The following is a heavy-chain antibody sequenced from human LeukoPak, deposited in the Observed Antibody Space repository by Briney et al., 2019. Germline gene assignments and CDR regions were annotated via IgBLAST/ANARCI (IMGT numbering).Heavy chain of an antibody. V-gene: IGHV3-23*01. Sequence: GGSLRLSCAASGFTFSSYAMSWVRQAPGKGLEWVSAISGSGGSTYYADSVKGRFTISRDNSKNTLYLQMSSLRAEDTAVYYCAKVDGYSSSWALIDYWGQGTLVTVSS. CDR3: AKVDGYSSSWALIDY. CDR1: GFTFSSYA. D-gene: IGHD6-13*01. J-gene: IGHJ4*02. CDR2: ISGSGGST.